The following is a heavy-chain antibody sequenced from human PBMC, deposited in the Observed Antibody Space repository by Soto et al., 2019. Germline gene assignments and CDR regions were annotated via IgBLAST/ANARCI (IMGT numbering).Heavy chain of an antibody. CDR2: ISLYSDGT. D-gene: IGHD2-2*01. J-gene: IGHJ5*02. CDR1: GYTFSNYG. V-gene: IGHV1-18*01. Sequence: ASVKVSCKTSGYTFSNYGITWVRQAPGQPLEWLGWISLYSDGTNYAQKFQGRVSMNTDTYTTTAYMELRSLRYDDTAVYYCARVVAGAEDWFGPWGQGTLVTVSS. CDR3: ARVVAGAEDWFGP.